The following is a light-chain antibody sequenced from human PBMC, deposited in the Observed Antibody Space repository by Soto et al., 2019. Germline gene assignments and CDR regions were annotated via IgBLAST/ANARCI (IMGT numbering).Light chain of an antibody. CDR2: WAS. CDR3: QQYYSTPT. CDR1: QRVLYSSNNKNY. Sequence: IVIPQSPPSLAVSVGERATINGKSSQRVLYSSNNKNYLAWYQQKPGQPPKLLIYWASTRESGVPDRFSGSGSGTDFTLTISSLQAEDVAVYYCQQYYSTPTFGQGTKVDI. V-gene: IGKV4-1*01. J-gene: IGKJ1*01.